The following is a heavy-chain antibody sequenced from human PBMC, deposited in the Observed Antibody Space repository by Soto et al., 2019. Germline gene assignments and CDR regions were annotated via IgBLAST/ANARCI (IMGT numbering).Heavy chain of an antibody. CDR2: ISAYNGNT. V-gene: IGHV1-18*01. Sequence: ASVKVSCKASGYTFTSYGISWVRQAPGQGLEWMGWISAYNGNTNYAQKLQGRVTMTTDTSTSTAYMELRSLRSDDTAVYYCARDGSGITMVRGVINTYYYYYMDVWGKGTTVTVSS. J-gene: IGHJ6*03. D-gene: IGHD3-10*01. CDR3: ARDGSGITMVRGVINTYYYYYMDV. CDR1: GYTFTSYG.